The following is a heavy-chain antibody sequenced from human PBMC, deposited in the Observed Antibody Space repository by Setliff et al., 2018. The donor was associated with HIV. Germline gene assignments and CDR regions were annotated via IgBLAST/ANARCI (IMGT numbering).Heavy chain of an antibody. CDR3: ARVVGYYDSSGYPNYYYYYMDV. Sequence: PSETLSLTCTVSGVSIRSDVYYWSWIRQPAGKGLEWTGHIYTSGSTNYNPSLKSRVTMSVDTSKNQFSLQLSSVTAADTAVYYCARVVGYYDSSGYPNYYYYYMDVWGKGTTVTVSS. V-gene: IGHV4-61*09. CDR1: GVSIRSDVYY. D-gene: IGHD3-22*01. J-gene: IGHJ6*03. CDR2: IYTSGST.